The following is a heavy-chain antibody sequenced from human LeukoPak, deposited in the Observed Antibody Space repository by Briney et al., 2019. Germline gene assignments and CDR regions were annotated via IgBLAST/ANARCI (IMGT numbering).Heavy chain of an antibody. CDR3: ARDLVTVTKGFDI. J-gene: IGHJ3*02. CDR2: ISHIGRT. D-gene: IGHD4-17*01. CDR1: GDSFSSHY. Sequence: SETLSLTCAVSGDSFSSHYWTWIRQSPGTGLEWIGYISHIGRTNYNPSLKSRVTISIDTSKNQFSLNLRSVTAADTAVYYCARDLVTVTKGFDIWGQGTMVSVSS. V-gene: IGHV4-59*11.